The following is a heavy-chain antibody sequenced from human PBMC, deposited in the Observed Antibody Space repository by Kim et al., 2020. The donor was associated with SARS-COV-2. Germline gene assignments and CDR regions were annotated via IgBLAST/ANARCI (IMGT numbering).Heavy chain of an antibody. CDR3: ARPRSSGYYSYYFDY. J-gene: IGHJ4*02. CDR2: IYYSGST. D-gene: IGHD3-22*01. Sequence: SETLSLTCTVSGGSISSSSYYWGWIRQPPGKGQEWIGSIYYSGSTYYNPSLKSRVTISVDTSKNQFSLKLSSVTAADTAVYYCARPRSSGYYSYYFDYWGQGTLVTVSS. V-gene: IGHV4-39*01. CDR1: GGSISSSSYY.